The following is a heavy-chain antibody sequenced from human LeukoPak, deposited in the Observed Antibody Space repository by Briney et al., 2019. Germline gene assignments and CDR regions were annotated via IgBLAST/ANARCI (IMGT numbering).Heavy chain of an antibody. V-gene: IGHV3-30-3*01. J-gene: IGHJ4*02. Sequence: SGGSLRLSCAASGFTFSSYAMHWVRQAPGKGLEWVAVISYDGSDKYYADSVKGRFTISRDNSKNTLYLQMNSLRAEDTAVYYCARDVDSFPAAGFEGFDYWGQGTLVTVSS. CDR2: ISYDGSDK. D-gene: IGHD2-2*01. CDR1: GFTFSSYA. CDR3: ARDVDSFPAAGFEGFDY.